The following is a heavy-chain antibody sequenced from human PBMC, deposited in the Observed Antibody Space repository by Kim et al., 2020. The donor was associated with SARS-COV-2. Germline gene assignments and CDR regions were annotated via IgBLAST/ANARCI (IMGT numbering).Heavy chain of an antibody. V-gene: IGHV1-3*01. Sequence: ASVKVSCKASGYTFKSYPIHWVRQAPGQRLEWMGWVNAANDETKYSQKFQGRVTITRDTSANTAYMDLRSLTFEDTAIYYCSRDMNPTVYDYWCQGTLVT. CDR2: VNAANDET. D-gene: IGHD4-4*01. CDR1: GYTFKSYP. CDR3: SRDMNPTVYDY. J-gene: IGHJ4*02.